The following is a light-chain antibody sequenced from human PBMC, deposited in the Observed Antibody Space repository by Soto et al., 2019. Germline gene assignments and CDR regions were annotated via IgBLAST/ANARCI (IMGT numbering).Light chain of an antibody. CDR1: SSNIVANYD. J-gene: IGLJ3*02. V-gene: IGLV1-40*01. CDR2: ANT. CDR3: QSYDNSLSGPVV. Sequence: QSVLTQPPSVSGAPGQRVTISCTGSSSNIVANYDVHLYQVLPGTAPKLLIYANTNRPSGVPDRFSGSKSGTSASLAITGLQAEDEADYYCQSYDNSLSGPVVFGGGTKLTVL.